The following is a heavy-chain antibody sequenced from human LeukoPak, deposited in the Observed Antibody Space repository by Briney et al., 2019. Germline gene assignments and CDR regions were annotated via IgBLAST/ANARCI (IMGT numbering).Heavy chain of an antibody. CDR3: AKSGPYYYYGMDV. J-gene: IGHJ6*02. Sequence: ASVKVSCKASGGTFISYAISWVRQAPGQGLEWMGGIIPIFGTANYAQKFQGRVTITADESTSTAYMELSSLRSEDTAVYYCAKSGPYYYYGMDVWGQGTTVTVSS. V-gene: IGHV1-69*01. CDR2: IIPIFGTA. CDR1: GGTFISYA.